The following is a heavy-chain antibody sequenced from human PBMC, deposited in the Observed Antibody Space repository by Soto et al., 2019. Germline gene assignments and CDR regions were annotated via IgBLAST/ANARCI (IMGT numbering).Heavy chain of an antibody. J-gene: IGHJ3*01. D-gene: IGHD1-1*01. Sequence: DVQLVESGGGLIQPGEYLSLSCAAFGLTVSGKKYVAWVRQAPGKGLEWVSALYDVDGSFYADSVKGRFTTSSDSSKTTVYLQMNGLRPDDTAVYYCASWHEREHAYDVWGQGTTVTVSS. CDR2: LYDVDGS. V-gene: IGHV3-53*01. CDR1: GLTVSGKKY. CDR3: ASWHEREHAYDV.